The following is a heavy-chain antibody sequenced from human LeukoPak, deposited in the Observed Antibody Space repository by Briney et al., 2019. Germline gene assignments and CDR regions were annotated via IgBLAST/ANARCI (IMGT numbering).Heavy chain of an antibody. CDR3: ARDIGRDVQLERRTFDP. V-gene: IGHV4-61*08. D-gene: IGHD1-1*01. Sequence: PSETLSLTCTVSGASVSSSVYYWSWIRQPPGKGLEWIGHMYYSGSTSFNPSLKSRVTFSVDTSKNQFSLKLNSVTTADTAVYYCARDIGRDVQLERRTFDPWGQGTLVTVSS. J-gene: IGHJ5*02. CDR1: GASVSSSVYY. CDR2: MYYSGST.